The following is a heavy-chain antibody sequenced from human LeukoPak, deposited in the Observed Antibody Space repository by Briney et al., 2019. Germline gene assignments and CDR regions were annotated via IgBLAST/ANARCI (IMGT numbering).Heavy chain of an antibody. CDR2: IYTSGST. CDR3: ARVHYGSGSYRGDYYYYYMDV. J-gene: IGHJ6*03. D-gene: IGHD3-10*01. V-gene: IGHV4-61*02. Sequence: PSQTLSLTCSVSGGSISSGSYYWSWIRQPAGKGLEWIGRIYTSGSTNYNPSLKSRVTISVDTSKNQFSLKLSSVTAADTAVYYCARVHYGSGSYRGDYYYYYMDVWGKGTTVTISS. CDR1: GGSISSGSYY.